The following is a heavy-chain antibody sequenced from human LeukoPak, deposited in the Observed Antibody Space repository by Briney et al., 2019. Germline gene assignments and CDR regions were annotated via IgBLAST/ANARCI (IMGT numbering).Heavy chain of an antibody. V-gene: IGHV1-3*01. J-gene: IGHJ4*02. Sequence: KFQGRVTITRDTSASTAYMELSSLRSEDTAAYYCARVGRRWLQLYNYWGQGTLVTVSS. CDR3: ARVGRRWLQLYNY. D-gene: IGHD5-24*01.